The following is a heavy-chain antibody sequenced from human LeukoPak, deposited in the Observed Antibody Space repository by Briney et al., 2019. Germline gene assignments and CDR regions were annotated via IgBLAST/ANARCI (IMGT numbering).Heavy chain of an antibody. CDR1: GYRFSGYY. J-gene: IGHJ6*02. V-gene: IGHV1-2*02. Sequence: ASVKVSCKASGYRFSGYYMYWVRQAPGQGLEWMGWINPNSGGSKYAQKFQGRVTMTRDTSISTAYMELNSLRSDDTAVYYCARWNDPTQNYYHYGMDAWGQGTTVTVSS. CDR2: INPNSGGS. CDR3: ARWNDPTQNYYHYGMDA. D-gene: IGHD1-1*01.